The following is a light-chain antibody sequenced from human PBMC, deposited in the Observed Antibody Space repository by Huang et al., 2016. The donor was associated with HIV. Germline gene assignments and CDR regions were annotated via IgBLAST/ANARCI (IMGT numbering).Light chain of an antibody. CDR3: MQGTHWPPIT. Sequence: DVVLTQSPLSLPVTLGQPASISCWSSQSIIYSDGTTYLCWLQQRPGQSPRRLIYKISNRDSGVPDRFRGSGSGSDFTLKISKVEAEDVAVYYCMQGTHWPPITFGQGTRLEI. J-gene: IGKJ5*01. CDR2: KIS. CDR1: QSIIYSDGTTY. V-gene: IGKV2-30*01.